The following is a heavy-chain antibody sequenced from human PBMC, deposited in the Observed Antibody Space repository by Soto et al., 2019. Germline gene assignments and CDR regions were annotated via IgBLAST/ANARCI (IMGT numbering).Heavy chain of an antibody. CDR2: INPGSGAT. V-gene: IGHV1-2*02. CDR1: GYKFTAYY. J-gene: IGHJ5*02. CDR3: ARLSKGYCSDTSFYSLPDP. Sequence: GASVKVSCKASGYKFTAYYMHWVRQAPGQGLEWMGWINPGSGATSYAQTFQGRVTMTRDTSINTVYMEVTSLRPDDKAVYYCARLSKGYCSDTSFYSLPDPWGQGTLVTVSS. D-gene: IGHD2-2*01.